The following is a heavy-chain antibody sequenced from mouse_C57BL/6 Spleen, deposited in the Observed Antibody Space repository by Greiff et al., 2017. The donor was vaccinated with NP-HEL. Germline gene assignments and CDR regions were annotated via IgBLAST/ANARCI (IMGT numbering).Heavy chain of an antibody. D-gene: IGHD1-1*01. CDR3: TRGYYGSFDY. V-gene: IGHV1-15*01. CDR2: IDPETGGT. J-gene: IGHJ2*01. CDR1: GYTFTDYE. Sequence: VQLQESGAELVRPGASVTLSCKASGYTFTDYEMHWVKQTPVHGLEWIGAIDPETGGTAYNQKFKGKAILTADQSSSTAYMELRSLTSEDSAVYYCTRGYYGSFDYWGQGTTLTVSS.